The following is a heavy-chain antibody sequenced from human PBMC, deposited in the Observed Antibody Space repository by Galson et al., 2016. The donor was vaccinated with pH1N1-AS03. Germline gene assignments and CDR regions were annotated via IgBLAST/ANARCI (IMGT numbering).Heavy chain of an antibody. Sequence: SLRLSCAASGSSFSSYTMSWVRQAPGKGLEWVSGISASGATTYYADSVKGRFTISRDNSMDTLDLQMSSLRDEDTAVYYCVKEGLAAATFDDWGQGTLVIVSS. CDR3: VKEGLAAATFDD. CDR1: GSSFSSYT. CDR2: ISASGATT. D-gene: IGHD6-13*01. J-gene: IGHJ4*02. V-gene: IGHV3-23*01.